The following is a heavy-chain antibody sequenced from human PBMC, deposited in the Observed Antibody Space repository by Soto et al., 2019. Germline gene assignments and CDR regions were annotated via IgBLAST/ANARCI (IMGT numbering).Heavy chain of an antibody. CDR1: GFTFSSYS. V-gene: IGHV3-21*01. Sequence: GGSLRLSCAVSGFTFSSYSMNWVRQAPGMGLEWVSSISSGGSSKYYAGSVKGRFTISRDNAKNSVYLQMNLLRAEDTAVYYCARDGNPWDTAMAIGYWGQGTLVTVSS. CDR2: ISSGGSSK. D-gene: IGHD5-18*01. J-gene: IGHJ4*02. CDR3: ARDGNPWDTAMAIGY.